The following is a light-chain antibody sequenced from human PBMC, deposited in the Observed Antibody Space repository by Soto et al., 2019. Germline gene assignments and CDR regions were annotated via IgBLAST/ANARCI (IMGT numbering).Light chain of an antibody. J-gene: IGLJ2*01. Sequence: QSALTQPPSASGTPGQSVTISCTGTSSDVGASNYFSWFQQHPGKPPQLMISEVRKRPSGVHDRCSGSKSGTAAPLTVSGLQEEDEAYYCCSSCAGRNNVVFGGGTKLTVL. V-gene: IGLV2-8*01. CDR3: SSCAGRNNVV. CDR1: SSDVGASNY. CDR2: EVR.